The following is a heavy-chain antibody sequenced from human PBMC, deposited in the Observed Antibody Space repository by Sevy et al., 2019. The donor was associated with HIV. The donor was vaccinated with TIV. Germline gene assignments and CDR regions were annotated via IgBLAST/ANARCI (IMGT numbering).Heavy chain of an antibody. CDR3: TTIEVEDFDY. Sequence: GSLRLSCAASGFTFINAWMTWVRQAPGKGLEWVGRIKSKTDGGTTDYAAPVKGRFTISRDDSKNTLYMQMNSLKTEDTAVYYCTTIEVEDFDYWGQGTLVTVSS. J-gene: IGHJ4*02. CDR1: GFTFINAW. D-gene: IGHD2-15*01. V-gene: IGHV3-15*01. CDR2: IKSKTDGGTT.